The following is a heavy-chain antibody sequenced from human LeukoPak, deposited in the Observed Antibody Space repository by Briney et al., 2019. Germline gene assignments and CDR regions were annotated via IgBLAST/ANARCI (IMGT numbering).Heavy chain of an antibody. J-gene: IGHJ4*02. CDR3: ARGHDYVWGSYNY. CDR1: GFTFSSYA. CDR2: ISYDGSNK. D-gene: IGHD3-16*01. Sequence: PGRSLRLSCAASGFTFSSYAMHWVRQAPGKGLEWVAVISYDGSNKYYADSVKGRFTISRGNSKNTLYLQMNSLRAEDTAVYYCARGHDYVWGSYNYWGQGTLVTVSS. V-gene: IGHV3-30-3*01.